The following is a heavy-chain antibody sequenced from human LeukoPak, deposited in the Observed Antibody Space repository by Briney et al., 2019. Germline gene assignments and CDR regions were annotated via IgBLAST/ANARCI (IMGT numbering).Heavy chain of an antibody. V-gene: IGHV5-51*01. CDR1: GYSFTSYW. Sequence: GESLQISCNCSGYSFTSYWIGWVRPMPGKGLEWMGIIYHGDSDTRYSASFQNHVTISADKSISTAYLQWSSLKASDTAMYYCARQRGDEFWSGYYTGYFDYWGQGTLVTVSS. CDR3: ARQRGDEFWSGYYTGYFDY. J-gene: IGHJ4*02. CDR2: IYHGDSDT. D-gene: IGHD3-3*01.